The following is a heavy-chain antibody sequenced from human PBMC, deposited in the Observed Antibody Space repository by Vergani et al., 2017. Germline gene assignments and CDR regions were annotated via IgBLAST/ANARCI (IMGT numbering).Heavy chain of an antibody. J-gene: IGHJ6*02. V-gene: IGHV3-21*01. CDR3: ARGGSWYDYYYYYGMDV. CDR2: ISSSSSYI. CDR1: GFTFSSYS. D-gene: IGHD6-13*01. Sequence: EVQLVESGGGRVKPGGSLRLSCAASGFTFSSYSMNWVRQAPGKGLEWVSSISSSSSYIYYADSVKGRFTISRDNAKNSLYLQMNSLRAEDTAVYYCARGGSWYDYYYYYGMDVWGQGTTVTVSS.